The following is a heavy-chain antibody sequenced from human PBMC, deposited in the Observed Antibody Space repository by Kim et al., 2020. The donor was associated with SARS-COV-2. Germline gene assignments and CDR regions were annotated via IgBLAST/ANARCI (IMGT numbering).Heavy chain of an antibody. CDR3: ARDDYGDYVLFYYGMDV. Sequence: ASVKVSCKASGYTFTGYYMHWVRQAPGQGLEWMGWINPNSGGTNYAQKFQGRVTMTRDTSISTAYMELSRLRSDDTAVYYCARDDYGDYVLFYYGMDVWGQGTTVTVSS. J-gene: IGHJ6*02. V-gene: IGHV1-2*02. CDR1: GYTFTGYY. CDR2: INPNSGGT. D-gene: IGHD4-17*01.